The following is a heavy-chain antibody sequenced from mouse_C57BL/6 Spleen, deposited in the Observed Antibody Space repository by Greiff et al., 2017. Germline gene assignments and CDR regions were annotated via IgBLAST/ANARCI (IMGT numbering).Heavy chain of an antibody. D-gene: IGHD1-1*01. J-gene: IGHJ1*03. CDR1: GYTFTSYW. CDR3: ARNSLHCYGSSYGYFDV. CDR2: IDPTDSYT. V-gene: IGHV1-69*01. Sequence: QVQLQQPGAELVMPGASVKLSCKASGYTFTSYWMHWVKQRPGQGLEWIGEIDPTDSYTNYNQKFKGKSTLTVDKSSSTAYMQLSSLTSEDSAVYYCARNSLHCYGSSYGYFDVWGTGTPVTVSS.